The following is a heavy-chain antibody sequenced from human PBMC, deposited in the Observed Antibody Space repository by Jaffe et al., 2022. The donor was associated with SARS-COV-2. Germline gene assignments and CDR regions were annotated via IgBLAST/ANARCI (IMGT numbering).Heavy chain of an antibody. Sequence: EAQLVESGGGLVQPGRSLRLSCAASGFTFDDYAMHWVRQAPGKGLEWVSGINWNSGGINYADSVKGRFTVSRDNAKNSLYLQMNSLRAEDTAFYYCAKDMEGYFVSGSRGGAFDVWGQGTMVTVSS. CDR1: GFTFDDYA. CDR3: AKDMEGYFVSGSRGGAFDV. J-gene: IGHJ3*01. V-gene: IGHV3-9*01. D-gene: IGHD3-10*01. CDR2: INWNSGGI.